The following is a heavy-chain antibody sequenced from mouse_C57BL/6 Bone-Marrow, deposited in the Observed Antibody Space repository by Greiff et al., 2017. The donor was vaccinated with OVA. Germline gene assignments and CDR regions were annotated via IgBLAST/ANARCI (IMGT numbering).Heavy chain of an antibody. CDR2: ISYDGSN. J-gene: IGHJ1*03. CDR3: ARDPITTVVAQWYFDV. D-gene: IGHD1-1*01. CDR1: GYSITSGYY. V-gene: IGHV3-6*01. Sequence: EVQLQQSGPGLVKPSQSLSLTCSVTGYSITSGYYWNWIRQFPGNKLEWMGYISYDGSNNYNPSLKNRISITRDTSKNQFFLKLNSVTTEDTATYYCARDPITTVVAQWYFDVWGTGTTVTVSS.